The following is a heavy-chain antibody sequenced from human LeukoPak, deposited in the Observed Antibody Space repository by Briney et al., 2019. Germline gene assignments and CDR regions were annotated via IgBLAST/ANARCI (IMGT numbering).Heavy chain of an antibody. J-gene: IGHJ4*02. D-gene: IGHD1-26*01. CDR2: IYHSGST. Sequence: KPSETLSLTCTVSGGSISSSSYYWGWIRQPPGKGLEWIGSIYHSGSTYYNPSLKSRVTISVDTPKNQFSLKLSSVTAADTAVYYCARVRIVGAAYYFDYWGQGTLVTVSS. CDR1: GGSISSSSYY. V-gene: IGHV4-39*07. CDR3: ARVRIVGAAYYFDY.